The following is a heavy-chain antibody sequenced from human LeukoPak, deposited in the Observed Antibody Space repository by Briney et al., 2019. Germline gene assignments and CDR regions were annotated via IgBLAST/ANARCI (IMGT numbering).Heavy chain of an antibody. Sequence: GGSLRLSCTASGFTFSTYGMNWVRQAPGKGLEWVSSISDDGRNTYYTGSVKGRFTVSRDNSKNTLYLQMNSLRDEDTAVYYCAKRVPYSSSSVYFDYWGQGILVTVSS. CDR2: ISDDGRNT. CDR1: GFTFSTYG. D-gene: IGHD6-6*01. V-gene: IGHV3-23*01. CDR3: AKRVPYSSSSVYFDY. J-gene: IGHJ4*02.